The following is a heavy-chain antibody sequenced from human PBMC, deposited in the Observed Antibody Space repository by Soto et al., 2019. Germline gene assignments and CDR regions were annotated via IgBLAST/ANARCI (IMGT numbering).Heavy chain of an antibody. J-gene: IGHJ4*02. V-gene: IGHV4-59*08. D-gene: IGHD5-18*01. Sequence: SETLSLTCTVSGVPISTYYWSWIRQPPGRQLEWIGYVYSSGSTNYNPPFKSRVTMSADTSKNQVSLKLTSVTAADTAIYYCARNEGYSYGQFPFDYWGQGSLVTVSS. CDR1: GVPISTYY. CDR3: ARNEGYSYGQFPFDY. CDR2: VYSSGST.